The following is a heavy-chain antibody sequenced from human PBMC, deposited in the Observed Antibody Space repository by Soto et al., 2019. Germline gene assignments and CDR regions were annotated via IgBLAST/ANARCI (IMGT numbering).Heavy chain of an antibody. J-gene: IGHJ4*02. V-gene: IGHV1-18*01. CDR3: ARDYGDYEPYYFDY. D-gene: IGHD4-17*01. CDR2: ISAYNGNT. CDR1: GYTFTSYG. Sequence: ASVKVSCKASGYTFTSYGISWVRQAPGQGLEWMGWISAYNGNTNYAQKLQGRVTMTTDTSTSTAYMELRSLRSDDTAVYYCARDYGDYEPYYFDYWGQGTLVTVSS.